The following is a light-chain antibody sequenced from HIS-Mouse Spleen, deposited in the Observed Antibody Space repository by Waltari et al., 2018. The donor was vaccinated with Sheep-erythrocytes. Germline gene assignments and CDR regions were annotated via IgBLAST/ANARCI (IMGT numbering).Light chain of an antibody. CDR1: QGISSW. J-gene: IGKJ1*01. CDR3: QQANSFPPT. CDR2: AAS. Sequence: DIQMTQSPSSVSASVGDRVTITCRASQGISSWLGWYQQKPGKAPKLLIYAASSLQSGVPSRVSGSESGTDFTLTISSLQHEDFATYYCQQANSFPPTFGQGTKVEIK. V-gene: IGKV1-12*01.